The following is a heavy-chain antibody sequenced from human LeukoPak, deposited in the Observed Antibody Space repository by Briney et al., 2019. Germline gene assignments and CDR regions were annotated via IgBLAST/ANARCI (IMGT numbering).Heavy chain of an antibody. J-gene: IGHJ5*02. Sequence: ASVKVSCKASGYTFTGYYMHWVRQAPGQGLEWMGRINPNSGGTNYAQKFQGRVTMTRDTSISTAYMELSRLRSDDTAVYYCARGWVYYDSGGLPIMSWGQGTLVTVSS. CDR1: GYTFTGYY. V-gene: IGHV1-2*06. CDR3: ARGWVYYDSGGLPIMS. CDR2: INPNSGGT. D-gene: IGHD3-22*01.